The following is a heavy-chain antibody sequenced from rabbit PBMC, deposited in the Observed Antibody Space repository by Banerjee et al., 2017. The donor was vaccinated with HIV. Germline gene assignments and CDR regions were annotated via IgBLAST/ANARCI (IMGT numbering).Heavy chain of an antibody. J-gene: IGHJ3*01. V-gene: IGHV1S47*01. Sequence: QEQLEESGGDLVKPEGSLTLTCKASGSDISSNAMCWVRQAPGKGLELIACIYSSNGDKWYASWVNGRFTISRSTSLNTVDLKMTSLTAADTATYFCARGSDSVIRLDLWGQGTLVTVS. CDR2: IYSSNGDK. D-gene: IGHD2-1*01. CDR3: ARGSDSVIRLDL. CDR1: GSDISSNA.